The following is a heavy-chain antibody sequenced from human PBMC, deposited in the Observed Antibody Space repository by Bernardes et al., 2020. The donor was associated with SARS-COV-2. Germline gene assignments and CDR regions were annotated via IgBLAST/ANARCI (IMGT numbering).Heavy chain of an antibody. Sequence: GAPLKVSSKASGYMLINNWIAWVRTIPGKGLEWMGTIYPGDSDTRYSPSFQGQVTVSADKSINTAYLQWSSLKASDTAVYYCARRQTNCTGGRCYSGGMDVWGQGTTVTVSS. D-gene: IGHD2-15*01. CDR1: GYMLINNW. CDR3: ARRQTNCTGGRCYSGGMDV. J-gene: IGHJ6*02. V-gene: IGHV5-51*01. CDR2: IYPGDSDT.